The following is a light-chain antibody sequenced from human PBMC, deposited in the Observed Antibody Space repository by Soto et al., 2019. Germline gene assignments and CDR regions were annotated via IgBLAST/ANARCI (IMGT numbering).Light chain of an antibody. CDR1: QNVNNK. CDR3: LQYNNWPPFT. Sequence: EIVMTQSPATLSVSPGEGATLSCRASQNVNNKLAWYQQKPGQPPRLLIYDASTRATGIPARFSGSGSGTEFTLTLHSLQSEDFAVYYCLQYNNWPPFTFGPGTKVDIK. CDR2: DAS. J-gene: IGKJ3*01. V-gene: IGKV3-15*01.